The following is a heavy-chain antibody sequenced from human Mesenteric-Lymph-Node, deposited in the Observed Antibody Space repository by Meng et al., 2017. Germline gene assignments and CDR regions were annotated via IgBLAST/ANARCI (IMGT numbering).Heavy chain of an antibody. J-gene: IGHJ4*02. D-gene: IGHD3-22*01. CDR1: GFAFSDYY. CDR2: ISPTGGSL. Sequence: GESLKISCAASGFAFSDYYMTWIRQPPGQGLEWIASISPTGGSLYYADSVKGRFSISRDNAKSSLSLQMNSLRVEDTAVYYCARAGYYYVGSAYYWPFDYWGQGTLVTVSS. V-gene: IGHV3-11*04. CDR3: ARAGYYYVGSAYYWPFDY.